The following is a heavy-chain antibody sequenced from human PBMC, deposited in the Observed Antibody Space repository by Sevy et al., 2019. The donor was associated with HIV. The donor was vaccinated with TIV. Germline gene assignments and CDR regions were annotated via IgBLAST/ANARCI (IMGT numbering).Heavy chain of an antibody. CDR2: IGTLFDT. CDR1: GFTFSSYD. CDR3: TRGLRIHRAYAFDI. Sequence: GGSLRLSCAASGFTFSSYDFHWVRQATGNGLEWVSTIGTLFDTYYPDSVKGRFAISRENAKNSFFLQMNNLRAGDTAIYYCTRGLRIHRAYAFDIWGQGTMVTVSS. D-gene: IGHD5-18*01. J-gene: IGHJ3*02. V-gene: IGHV3-13*01.